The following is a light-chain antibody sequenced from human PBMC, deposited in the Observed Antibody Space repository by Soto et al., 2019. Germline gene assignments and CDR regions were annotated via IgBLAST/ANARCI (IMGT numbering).Light chain of an antibody. Sequence: QLVLTQPPSASASLGASVKLTCTLSSGHSSYVIAWHQKQPDKGPRYLMDLNNDGSHTKGDGIPDRFSGSSSGAERYLIISGLQSEDEADYYCQTWGTGFQVFGGGTKLTVL. CDR2: LNNDGSH. CDR3: QTWGTGFQV. CDR1: SGHSSYV. J-gene: IGLJ2*01. V-gene: IGLV4-69*01.